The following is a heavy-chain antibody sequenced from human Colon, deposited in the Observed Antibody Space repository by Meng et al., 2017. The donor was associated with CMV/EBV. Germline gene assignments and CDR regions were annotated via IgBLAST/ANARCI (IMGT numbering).Heavy chain of an antibody. V-gene: IGHV1-2*02. J-gene: IGHJ4*02. D-gene: IGHD6-13*01. CDR2: IYPQDGGT. CDR3: VRESWYFDF. Sequence: HVQLVQPGTEGKKPGASVKVSYKTSGYTFTANHLHWVRQAPGQGLEWMGWIYPQDGGTYFAQKFQDRVTLTRDTSITTAYMELSGLTSDDTAIYYCVRESWYFDFWGEGTLVTVSS. CDR1: GYTFTANH.